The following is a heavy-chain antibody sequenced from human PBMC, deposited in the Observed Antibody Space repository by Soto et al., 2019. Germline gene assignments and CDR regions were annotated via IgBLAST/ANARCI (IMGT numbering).Heavy chain of an antibody. CDR1: GGSISSSSYY. J-gene: IGHJ4*02. V-gene: IGHV4-39*01. CDR2: IYYSGST. Sequence: QLQLQESGPGLVKPSETLSLTCTVSGGSISSSSYYWGWIRQPPGKGLEWIGSIYYSGSTYYNPSLKSRVTISVDTSKNQFSLKLSSVTAADTAVYYCARSPWGRYCSGGSCYSSSKLDYWGQGTLVTVSS. D-gene: IGHD2-15*01. CDR3: ARSPWGRYCSGGSCYSSSKLDY.